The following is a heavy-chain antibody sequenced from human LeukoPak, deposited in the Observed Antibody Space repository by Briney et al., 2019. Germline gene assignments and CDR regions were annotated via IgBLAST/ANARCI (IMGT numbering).Heavy chain of an antibody. D-gene: IGHD5-18*01. CDR2: ISSSSSYI. V-gene: IGHV3-21*04. CDR1: GFTFSRYS. J-gene: IGHJ4*02. Sequence: PEGSLRLSCAASGFTFSRYSMNWVRQAPGKGLEWVSSISSSSSYIYYADSVKGRFTIPRDNAKNSLYLQMNSLRAEDTAVYYCAKERRYSYGDYFDCWGQGTLVTVSS. CDR3: AKERRYSYGDYFDC.